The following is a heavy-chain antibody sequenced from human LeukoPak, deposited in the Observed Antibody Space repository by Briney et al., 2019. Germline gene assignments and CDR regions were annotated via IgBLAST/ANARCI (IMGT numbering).Heavy chain of an antibody. V-gene: IGHV4-38-2*02. CDR3: ARVPRGSGKYFDY. J-gene: IGHJ4*02. CDR2: IYHSGST. D-gene: IGHD3-10*01. CDR1: GGSISSYY. Sequence: RPSETLSLTCTVSGGSISSYYWGWIRQPPGKGLEWIGSIYHSGSTYYNPSLKSRVTISVDTSMNQFSLKLSSVTAADTAVYYCARVPRGSGKYFDYWGQGTLVTVSS.